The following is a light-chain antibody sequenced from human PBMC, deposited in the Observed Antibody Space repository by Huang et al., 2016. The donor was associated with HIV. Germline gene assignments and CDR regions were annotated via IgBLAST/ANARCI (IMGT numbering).Light chain of an antibody. CDR3: QQYNNWPPEET. Sequence: EIIMTQSPVTLSVSPGERATLPCRASQSVSSNLAWYQQKTGQAPRLLIEGASVRATGIPPRFSGSGSGTEFTLTISSLRSEDFAVYYCQQYNNWPPEETFGPGTKVDFK. CDR1: QSVSSN. CDR2: GAS. J-gene: IGKJ3*01. V-gene: IGKV3-15*01.